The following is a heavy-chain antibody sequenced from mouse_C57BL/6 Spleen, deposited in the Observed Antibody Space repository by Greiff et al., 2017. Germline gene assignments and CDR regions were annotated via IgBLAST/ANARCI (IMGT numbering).Heavy chain of an antibody. CDR3: ARTGGVVATPFAY. J-gene: IGHJ3*01. V-gene: IGHV1-64*01. Sequence: QVQLQQSGAELVKPGASVKLSCKASGYTFTSYWMHWVKQRPGQGLEWIGMIHPNSGSTNYNEKFKSKATLTVDKSSSTAYMQLSSLTSEDSAVYYCARTGGVVATPFAYWGQGTLVTVSA. CDR1: GYTFTSYW. CDR2: IHPNSGST. D-gene: IGHD1-1*01.